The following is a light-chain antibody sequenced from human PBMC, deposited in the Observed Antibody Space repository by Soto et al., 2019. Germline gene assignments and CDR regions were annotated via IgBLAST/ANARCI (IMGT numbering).Light chain of an antibody. CDR1: QIVGTY. V-gene: IGKV1-39*01. CDR3: QQSYSNPRT. Sequence: DIQITQSPSSLSSSVGDRVTITCLSSQIVGTYLNWYRQKPGKAPNLLIYGVSSLHSGVPSRFSGNGSETDFTLTISSLQPEDFATYYCQQSYSNPRTFGQGTKVDIK. J-gene: IGKJ1*01. CDR2: GVS.